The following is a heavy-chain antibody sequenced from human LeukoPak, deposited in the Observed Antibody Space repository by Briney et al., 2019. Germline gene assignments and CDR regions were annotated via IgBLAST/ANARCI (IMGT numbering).Heavy chain of an antibody. V-gene: IGHV4-59*01. CDR2: IYYSGST. J-gene: IGHJ4*02. CDR1: DDSITMYY. Sequence: SETLSLTCSVSDDSITMYYWTWIRQPPGKGLEWIGYIYYSGSTNYNPSLKSRVTISVDTSKNQFSLKLSSVTAADTAVYYCARVTGYTIEDYFDYWGQGTLVTVSA. CDR3: ARVTGYTIEDYFDY. D-gene: IGHD3-9*01.